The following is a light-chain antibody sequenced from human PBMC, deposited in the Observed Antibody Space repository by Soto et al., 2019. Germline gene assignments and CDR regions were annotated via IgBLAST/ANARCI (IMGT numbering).Light chain of an antibody. CDR1: QSVGSH. J-gene: IGKJ5*01. CDR2: ASS. V-gene: IGKV3-11*01. Sequence: IVLTQAPATLAFSPVACATLSCRASQSVGSHLAWYQQKPGQAPRLLIYASSNRATGIPARFSGSGSGIDFTLTISSLEPEDFAVYYCQQRSKWYTFGQGTRLEI. CDR3: QQRSKWYT.